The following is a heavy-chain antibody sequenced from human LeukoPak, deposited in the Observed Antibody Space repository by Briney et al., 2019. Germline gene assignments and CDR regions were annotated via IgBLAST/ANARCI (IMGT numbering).Heavy chain of an antibody. V-gene: IGHV3-30-3*01. Sequence: GGSLRLSCAASGFTFNNFALHWVRQAPGKGLEWVAVISKDGTDKYYSDSVKGRFTISRDNSKITLSLQIDSLRTEDTAVYYCARLETRGSAQAGGDYWGQGTLVTVSS. J-gene: IGHJ4*02. CDR3: ARLETRGSAQAGGDY. D-gene: IGHD2-15*01. CDR2: ISKDGTDK. CDR1: GFTFNNFA.